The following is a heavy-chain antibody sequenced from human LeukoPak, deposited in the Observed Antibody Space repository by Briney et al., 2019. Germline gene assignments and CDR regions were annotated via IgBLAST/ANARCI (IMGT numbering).Heavy chain of an antibody. J-gene: IGHJ4*02. CDR2: IYYSGGT. CDR3: ARVLGYSYGPLDY. Sequence: PSETLSLTCTVSGGSISSYYWSWIRQPPGKGLEWIGYIYYSGGTDYNPSLKSRVTISVDTSKNQFSLKLNSVTAADTAVYYCARVLGYSYGPLDYWGQGTLVTVSS. D-gene: IGHD5-18*01. V-gene: IGHV4-59*01. CDR1: GGSISSYY.